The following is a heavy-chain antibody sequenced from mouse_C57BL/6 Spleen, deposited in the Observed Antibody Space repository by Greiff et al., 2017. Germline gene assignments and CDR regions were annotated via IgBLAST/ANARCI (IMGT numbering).Heavy chain of an antibody. Sequence: DVKLVESEGGLVQPGSSMKLSCTASGFTFSDYYMAWVRQVPEKGLEWVANINYDGSSTYYLDSLKSRFIISRDNAKNILYLQMSSLKSEDTATYYCARDQDYYGSSGYFDVWGTGTTVTVSS. CDR2: INYDGSST. J-gene: IGHJ1*03. D-gene: IGHD1-1*01. CDR3: ARDQDYYGSSGYFDV. CDR1: GFTFSDYY. V-gene: IGHV5-16*01.